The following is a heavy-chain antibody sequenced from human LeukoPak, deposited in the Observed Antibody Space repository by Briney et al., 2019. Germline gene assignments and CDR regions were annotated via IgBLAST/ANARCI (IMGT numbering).Heavy chain of an antibody. J-gene: IGHJ6*03. CDR3: ATNGYYCMDV. V-gene: IGHV4-38-2*02. Sequence: PSETLSLTCTVSGYSISSGYYWGWIRQPPGKGLEWIGSIYHSGSTYYNPSLKSRVTISVDTSKNQFSLKLSSVTAADTAVYYCATNGYYCMDVWGKGTTVTVSS. D-gene: IGHD2-8*01. CDR1: GYSISSGYY. CDR2: IYHSGST.